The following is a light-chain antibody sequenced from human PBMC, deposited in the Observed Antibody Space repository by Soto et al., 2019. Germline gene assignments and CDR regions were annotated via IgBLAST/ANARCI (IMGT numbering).Light chain of an antibody. Sequence: QSALTQPASVSGSPGQSITISCTGTSSDVGGYNSVSWYQQHPGNAPKLMIYEVSNRPSGVSNRFSGSKSGNTASLTISGLQAEDEADYYCSSYTSSSTAVFGGGTKVTVL. CDR3: SSYTSSSTAV. CDR1: SSDVGGYNS. V-gene: IGLV2-14*01. J-gene: IGLJ3*02. CDR2: EVS.